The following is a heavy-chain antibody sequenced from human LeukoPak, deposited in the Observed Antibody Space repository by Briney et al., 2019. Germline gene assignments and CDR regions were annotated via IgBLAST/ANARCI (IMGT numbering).Heavy chain of an antibody. CDR2: MNPNSGNT. V-gene: IGHV1-8*01. CDR3: ARVYLFNDDYLLYYYYYGMDV. D-gene: IGHD2/OR15-2a*01. CDR1: GYTFTSYD. J-gene: IGHJ6*02. Sequence: ASVKVSCKASGYTFTSYDINWVRQATGQGLEWMGWMNPNSGNTGYAQKFQGRVTMTRNTSISTAYMELSSLRSEDTAVYYCARVYLFNDDYLLYYYYYGMDVWGQGTTVTVSS.